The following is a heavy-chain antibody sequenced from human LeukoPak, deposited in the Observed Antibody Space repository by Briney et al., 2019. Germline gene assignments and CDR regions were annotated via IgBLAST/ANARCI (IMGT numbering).Heavy chain of an antibody. Sequence: SETLSLTCTVSGGSISSSSYYWSWIRQPAGKGLEWIGRIYTSGSTNYNPSLKSRVTMSVDTSKNQFSLKLSSVTAADTAAYYCAREAVAGTDWFDPWGQGTLVTVSS. D-gene: IGHD6-19*01. CDR2: IYTSGST. CDR1: GGSISSSSYY. V-gene: IGHV4-61*02. CDR3: AREAVAGTDWFDP. J-gene: IGHJ5*02.